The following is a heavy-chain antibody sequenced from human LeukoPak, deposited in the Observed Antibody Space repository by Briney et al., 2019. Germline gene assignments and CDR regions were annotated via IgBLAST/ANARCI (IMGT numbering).Heavy chain of an antibody. Sequence: GGSLRLSCAASGFMFSSSWMAWVRQAPGKGLEWVANIKAMKGRFTISRDNAKNSLYLQMNSLRAEDTAVYYCARDAAYGYDRFDYWGQGTQVTVSS. D-gene: IGHD5-18*01. CDR1: GFMFSSSW. CDR2: IKA. CDR3: ARDAAYGYDRFDY. J-gene: IGHJ4*02. V-gene: IGHV3-7*01.